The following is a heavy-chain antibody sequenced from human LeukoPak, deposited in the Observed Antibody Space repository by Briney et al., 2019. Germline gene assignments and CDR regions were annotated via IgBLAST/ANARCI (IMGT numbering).Heavy chain of an antibody. J-gene: IGHJ3*02. CDR3: ATYRRDSSGIAFDI. D-gene: IGHD6-19*01. V-gene: IGHV3-23*01. CDR2: ISGSGGST. Sequence: GGSLRLSCAASGFTFSSYAMSWVRQAPWKGLEWVSAISGSGGSTYYADSVKGRFTISRDNSKNTLYLQMNSLRAEDTAVYYCATYRRDSSGIAFDIWGQGTMVTVSS. CDR1: GFTFSSYA.